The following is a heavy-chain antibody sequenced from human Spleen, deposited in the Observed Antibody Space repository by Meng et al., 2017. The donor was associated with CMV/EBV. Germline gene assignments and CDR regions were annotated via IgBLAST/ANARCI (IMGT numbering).Heavy chain of an antibody. V-gene: IGHV3-21*01. D-gene: IGHD4-17*01. CDR1: GFPFSSYP. J-gene: IGHJ4*02. Sequence: GESLKISCAASGFPFSSYPMNWVRQAPGKGLEWVSSISSSTTYIYYADSVKGRFTISRDNAQNSLFLQMNSLIAEDTAVYYCLPSPTIYGDFDFDYWGQGTLVTVSS. CDR3: LPSPTIYGDFDFDY. CDR2: ISSSTTYI.